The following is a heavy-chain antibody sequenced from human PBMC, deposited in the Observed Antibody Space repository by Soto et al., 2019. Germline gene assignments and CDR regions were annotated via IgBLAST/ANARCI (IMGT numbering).Heavy chain of an antibody. D-gene: IGHD6-13*01. Sequence: QVKLVQSGAEVKKPGASVKVSCKASGYTFTNYAFSWVQQAPGQGLEWMGWISAYNGNTNYPQKLQGRVTMTTDTSTSTAYMELRSLRSDDTAVYYCARDLAAAGPFDCWGQGTLVTVSS. J-gene: IGHJ4*02. CDR1: GYTFTNYA. CDR3: ARDLAAAGPFDC. CDR2: ISAYNGNT. V-gene: IGHV1-18*01.